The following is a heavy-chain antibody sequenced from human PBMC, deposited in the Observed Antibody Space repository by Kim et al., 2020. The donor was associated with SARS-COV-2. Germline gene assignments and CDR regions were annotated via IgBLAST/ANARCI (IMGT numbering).Heavy chain of an antibody. CDR2: ISYDGSNK. CDR3: AKVTDPGLKEQWLVHRLADY. CDR1: GFTFSSYG. V-gene: IGHV3-30*18. J-gene: IGHJ4*02. Sequence: GGSLRLSCAASGFTFSSYGMHWVRQAPGKGLEWVAVISYDGSNKYYADSVKGRFTISRDNSKNTLYLQMNSLRAEDTAVYYCAKVTDPGLKEQWLVHRLADYWGQGTLVTVSS. D-gene: IGHD6-19*01.